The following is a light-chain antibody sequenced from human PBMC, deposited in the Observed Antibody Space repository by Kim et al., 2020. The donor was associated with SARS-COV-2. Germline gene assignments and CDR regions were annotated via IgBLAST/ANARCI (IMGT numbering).Light chain of an antibody. V-gene: IGLV2-23*02. J-gene: IGLJ1*01. CDR2: DVT. CDR3: CSYTTSNTFV. Sequence: GQSITISCTGTSSDVGSYNLVSWYQHHPGKAPKLMIYDVTKRPSGVSNRFSGSKSGNTASLTISGLQAEDEADYYCCSYTTSNTFVLGSGTKVTVL. CDR1: SSDVGSYNL.